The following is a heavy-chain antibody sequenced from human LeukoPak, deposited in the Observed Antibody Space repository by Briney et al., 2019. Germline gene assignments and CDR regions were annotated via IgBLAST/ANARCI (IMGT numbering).Heavy chain of an antibody. CDR3: ARGGRDYGDYPLFQH. V-gene: IGHV4-31*03. D-gene: IGHD4-17*01. CDR1: GGSISSGGYY. CDR2: IYYSGST. Sequence: SQTLSLTCTVSGGSISSGGYYWSWIRQHPGKGLEWIGYIYYSGSTYYNPSLKSRVTISVDTSKNQFSLKLSSVTAADTAVYYCARGGRDYGDYPLFQHWGQGTLVTVSS. J-gene: IGHJ1*01.